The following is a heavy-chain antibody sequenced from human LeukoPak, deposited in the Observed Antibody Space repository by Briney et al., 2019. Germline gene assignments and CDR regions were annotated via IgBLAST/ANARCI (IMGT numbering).Heavy chain of an antibody. V-gene: IGHV4-59*01. CDR3: ARVVLPGWAFDI. J-gene: IGHJ3*02. CDR1: GGSISSYY. D-gene: IGHD6-6*01. Sequence: KPSETLSLTCTVSGGSISSYYWSWIRQPPGKGLEWIGYIYYSGSTNYNPSLKSRVTISVDTSKNQFSLKLSSVTAADTAVYYCARVVLPGWAFDIWGQGTMVTVSS. CDR2: IYYSGST.